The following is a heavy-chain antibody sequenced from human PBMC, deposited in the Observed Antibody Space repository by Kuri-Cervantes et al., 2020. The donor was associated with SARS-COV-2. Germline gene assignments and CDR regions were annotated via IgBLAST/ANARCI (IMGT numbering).Heavy chain of an antibody. CDR3: VRDGDHWNFDY. D-gene: IGHD1-1*01. V-gene: IGHV3-53*01. CDR1: GFTVSSNY. CDR2: IYSGGST. Sequence: GESLKISCAASGFTVSSNYMGWVRQAPGKGLEWVSVIYSGGSTYYADSVKGRFTLSRDNAKNMLFLQMNSLRAEDTAVYYCVRDGDHWNFDYWGQGTLVTVSS. J-gene: IGHJ4*02.